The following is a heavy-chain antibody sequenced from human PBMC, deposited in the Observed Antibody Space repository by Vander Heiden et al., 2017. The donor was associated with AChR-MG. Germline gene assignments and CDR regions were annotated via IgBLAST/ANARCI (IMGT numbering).Heavy chain of an antibody. J-gene: IGHJ4*02. Sequence: EVQLVESGGGLVQPGGSLRLSCAASGFTFSSYEMNWVRQAPGKGLEWVSYIRSSGSTIYYADSVKGRFTISRDNAKNSLYLQMNSLRAEDTAVYYCARAYYDFWSGYSHFDYWGQETLVTVSS. V-gene: IGHV3-48*03. CDR1: GFTFSSYE. D-gene: IGHD3-3*01. CDR2: IRSSGSTI. CDR3: ARAYYDFWSGYSHFDY.